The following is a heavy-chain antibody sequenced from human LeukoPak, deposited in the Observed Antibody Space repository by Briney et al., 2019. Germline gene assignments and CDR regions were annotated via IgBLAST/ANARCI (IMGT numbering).Heavy chain of an antibody. CDR2: ISSSSSYI. Sequence: GGSLRLSCAASGFTFSNYAMTWVRQAPGKGLEWVSSISSSSSYIYYADSVKGRFTISRDNAKNSLYLQMNSLRAEDTAVYYCARDQYLAYCGGDCYSGQFDYWGQGILVTVSS. J-gene: IGHJ4*02. D-gene: IGHD2-21*02. CDR3: ARDQYLAYCGGDCYSGQFDY. V-gene: IGHV3-21*01. CDR1: GFTFSNYA.